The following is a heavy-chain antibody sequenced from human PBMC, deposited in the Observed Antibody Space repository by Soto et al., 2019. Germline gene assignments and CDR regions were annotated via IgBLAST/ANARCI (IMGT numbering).Heavy chain of an antibody. Sequence: SETLSLTCTVSGGSISSSNYYWGWIRQPPGKGLEWIGSASYSGNTYYNPSLKTRVTISVDTSKSQFSLKLSSVTAADTAVYYCARRFGDYVLDFWGQGTLVTVSS. D-gene: IGHD4-17*01. J-gene: IGHJ4*02. V-gene: IGHV4-39*01. CDR3: ARRFGDYVLDF. CDR1: GGSISSSNYY. CDR2: ASYSGNT.